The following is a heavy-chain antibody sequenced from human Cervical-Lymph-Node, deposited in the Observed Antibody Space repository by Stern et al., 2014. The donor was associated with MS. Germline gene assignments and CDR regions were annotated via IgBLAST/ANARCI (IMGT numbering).Heavy chain of an antibody. Sequence: EVQLVESGGGLVQPGGSLRLSCAASGFTFSSYWMNWVRQAPGQGLEWVANIEEDGSETYYVDSVKGRFTISRDNAKNSLYLQMNSLRAEDTAVYYCARGSDTWGQGTLVTVSS. D-gene: IGHD2-15*01. CDR3: ARGSDT. V-gene: IGHV3-7*01. CDR1: GFTFSSYW. CDR2: IEEDGSET. J-gene: IGHJ5*02.